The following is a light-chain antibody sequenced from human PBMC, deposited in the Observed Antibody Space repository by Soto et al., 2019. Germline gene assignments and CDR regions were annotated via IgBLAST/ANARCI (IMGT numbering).Light chain of an antibody. CDR2: EVS. Sequence: QSALTQPASVSGSPGQSITISCTGTRSDVGGYNYVSWYQQHPGKAPKLMIYEVSNRPSGVSNRFSGSKSGNTASLPISGLQAEDEAHYYCSSYTSSSIDNVFGTGTKLTVL. CDR1: RSDVGGYNY. CDR3: SSYTSSSIDNV. J-gene: IGLJ1*01. V-gene: IGLV2-14*01.